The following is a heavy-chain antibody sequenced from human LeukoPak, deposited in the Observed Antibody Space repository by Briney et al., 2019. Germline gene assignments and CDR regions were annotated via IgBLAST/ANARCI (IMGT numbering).Heavy chain of an antibody. CDR1: GFTFSSYS. CDR3: ATARYTTGWSN. CDR2: ISSGSSIM. D-gene: IGHD6-19*01. Sequence: GGSLRLSCAAPGFTFSSYSMNWVRQAPGKGLEWISYISSGSSIMYYADSVKGRFTISRDNAKNSLFLQMNSLRADDTAVYYCATARYTTGWSNWGQGTLVTVSS. J-gene: IGHJ4*02. V-gene: IGHV3-48*01.